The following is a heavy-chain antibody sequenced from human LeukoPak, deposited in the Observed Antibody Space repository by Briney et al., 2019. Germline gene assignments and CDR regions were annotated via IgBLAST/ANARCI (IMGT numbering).Heavy chain of an antibody. J-gene: IGHJ3*02. D-gene: IGHD4-17*01. Sequence: PSETLSLTCAVSDDSFSSHYWTWVRQPPGKGLEWIGYISYIGTTNYNPSLKSRVTISIDTSKNQFSLKLSSVTAADTAVYYCARDLVTVTKGFDIWGQGTMVSVSS. V-gene: IGHV4-59*11. CDR1: DDSFSSHY. CDR3: ARDLVTVTKGFDI. CDR2: ISYIGTT.